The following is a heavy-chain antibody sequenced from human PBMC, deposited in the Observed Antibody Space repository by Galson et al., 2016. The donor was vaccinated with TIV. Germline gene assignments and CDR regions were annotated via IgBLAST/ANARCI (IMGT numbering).Heavy chain of an antibody. CDR3: ARDGEVGSSDYDH. CDR1: GYSFNSHG. V-gene: IGHV1-46*02. J-gene: IGHJ4*02. D-gene: IGHD3-22*01. CDR2: INPSGGST. Sequence: SVKVSCKASGYSFNSHGISWVRQAPGQGLEWMGIINPSGGSTSYAQKFQGRVTMTRVTSTSTVYMELSSLRSEDTAVYYCARDGEVGSSDYDHWGQGTLVSVSS.